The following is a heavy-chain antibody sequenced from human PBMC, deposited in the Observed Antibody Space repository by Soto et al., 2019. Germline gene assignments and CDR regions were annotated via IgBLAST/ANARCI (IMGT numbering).Heavy chain of an antibody. CDR2: ISSSSSTI. Sequence: GGSLRLSCAASGFTFSSYSMNWVRQAPGKGLEWVSYISSSSSTIYYADSVKGRFTISRDNAKNSLYLQMNSLRAEDTAVYYCATMLKDIVVVPAAMGDDYWGQGTLVTVSS. D-gene: IGHD2-2*01. V-gene: IGHV3-48*04. CDR3: ATMLKDIVVVPAAMGDDY. J-gene: IGHJ4*02. CDR1: GFTFSSYS.